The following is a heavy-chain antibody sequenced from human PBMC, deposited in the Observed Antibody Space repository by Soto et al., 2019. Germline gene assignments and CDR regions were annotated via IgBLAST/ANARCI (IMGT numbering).Heavy chain of an antibody. Sequence: SVKVSFKASGGTFSSYAISWLRQAPGQGLEWMGGIIPIFGTANYAQKFQGRVTITADESTSTAYMELSSLRSEDTAVYYCARITNWNYALDAFDIWGQGTMVTVSS. CDR1: GGTFSSYA. CDR2: IIPIFGTA. CDR3: ARITNWNYALDAFDI. J-gene: IGHJ3*02. D-gene: IGHD1-7*01. V-gene: IGHV1-69*13.